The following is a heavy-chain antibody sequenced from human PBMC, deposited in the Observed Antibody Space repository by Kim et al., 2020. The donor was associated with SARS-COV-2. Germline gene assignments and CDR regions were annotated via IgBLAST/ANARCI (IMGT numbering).Heavy chain of an antibody. CDR1: GGSINDYY. V-gene: IGHV4-59*01. CDR3: ARVGRTSWYFAL. Sequence: SETLSLTCTVSGGSINDYYWTWIRQPPGKGLEWIAYISYPGNTNYNPSLQSRVTTSEDSSKNQLSLRLSSVTAADTAVYYCARVGRTSWYFALWGRGTLV. D-gene: IGHD2-2*01. CDR2: ISYPGNT. J-gene: IGHJ2*01.